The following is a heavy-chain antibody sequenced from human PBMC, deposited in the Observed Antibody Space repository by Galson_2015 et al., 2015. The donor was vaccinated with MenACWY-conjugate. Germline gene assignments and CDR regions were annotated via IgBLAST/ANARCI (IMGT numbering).Heavy chain of an antibody. CDR1: GFTFTTYA. CDR3: TKVLWTAFSRYFDS. J-gene: IGHJ4*02. Sequence: SLRLSCAASGFTFTTYAMSWVRQAPGKGLEWVSAITGSGGTTYYADSVKGRFTISRDNSKNTLNLQMNSLRAEDTALYYCTKVLWTAFSRYFDSWGQGTLVTVSS. CDR2: ITGSGGTT. D-gene: IGHD3/OR15-3a*01. V-gene: IGHV3-23*01.